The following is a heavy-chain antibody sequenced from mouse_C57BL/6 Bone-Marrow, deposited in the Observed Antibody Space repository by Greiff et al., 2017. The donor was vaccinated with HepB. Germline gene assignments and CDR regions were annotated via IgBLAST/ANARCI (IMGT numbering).Heavy chain of an antibody. CDR3: AGRGFYYGSSYWYFDV. D-gene: IGHD1-1*01. J-gene: IGHJ1*03. V-gene: IGHV1-4*01. CDR1: GYTFTSYT. Sequence: QVTLKESGAELARPGASVKMSCKASGYTFTSYTMHWVKQRPGQGLEWIGYINPSSGYTKYNQKFKDKATLTADKSSSTAYMQLSSLTSEDSEVYYCAGRGFYYGSSYWYFDVWGTGTTVTVSS. CDR2: INPSSGYT.